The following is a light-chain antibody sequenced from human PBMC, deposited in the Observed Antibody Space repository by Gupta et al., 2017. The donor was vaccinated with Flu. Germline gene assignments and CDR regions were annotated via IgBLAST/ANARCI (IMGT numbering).Light chain of an antibody. CDR2: GAS. V-gene: IGKV3-20*01. CDR1: QNIYSSY. J-gene: IGKJ1*01. Sequence: EIVLTQSPGTLSLSPGERATLSCRASQNIYSSYLAWYQQKPGQTPRLLIYGASRRATGIPDRFSGSGSGTDFTLSVSRLEPEDFAVYYCQQDYRSPWTFGQGTKVELK. CDR3: QQDYRSPWT.